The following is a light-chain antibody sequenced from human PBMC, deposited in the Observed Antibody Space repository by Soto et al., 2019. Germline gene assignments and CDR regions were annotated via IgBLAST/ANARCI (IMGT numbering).Light chain of an antibody. CDR3: CSYAGSYTYV. Sequence: QSALTQPRSVSGSPGQSVTISCTGTSSDVGGYDYVSWYQHHPGKVPKLMIYDVTNRPSGVPDRFSGSKSGNTASLTISGLQAEDEADYYCCSYAGSYTYVFRTGTKVTVL. J-gene: IGLJ1*01. CDR2: DVT. V-gene: IGLV2-11*01. CDR1: SSDVGGYDY.